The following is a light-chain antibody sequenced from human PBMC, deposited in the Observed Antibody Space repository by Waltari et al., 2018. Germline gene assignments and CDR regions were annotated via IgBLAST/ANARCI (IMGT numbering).Light chain of an antibody. CDR3: SSGTIDSTLG. J-gene: IGLJ2*01. CDR2: AVT. Sequence: YQQYPGTAPKRIIYAVTNRPSGFPDRFSASKSGNTASLAISGLQAEDEADYYCSSGTIDSTLGFGTGTKLTVL. V-gene: IGLV2-18*02.